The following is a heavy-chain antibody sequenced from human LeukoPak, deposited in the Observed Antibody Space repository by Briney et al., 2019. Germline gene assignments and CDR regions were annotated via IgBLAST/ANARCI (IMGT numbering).Heavy chain of an antibody. CDR2: IYYSGSI. CDR1: VVSFSSHY. Sequence: SETLSLTCTVSVVSFSSHYWSWIRQPPGKGLEWIGYIYYSGSINYNPSLKSRVTISVDTSKNQVSLKLNSVTAADTAVYYCARQGIDAFDIWGQGTLVTVSS. J-gene: IGHJ3*02. CDR3: ARQGIDAFDI. V-gene: IGHV4-59*08.